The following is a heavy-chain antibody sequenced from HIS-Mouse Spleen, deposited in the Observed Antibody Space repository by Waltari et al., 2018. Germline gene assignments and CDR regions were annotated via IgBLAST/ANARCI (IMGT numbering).Heavy chain of an antibody. J-gene: IGHJ4*02. Sequence: QVQLVQSGAEVKKPGASVKVSCKASGYTFTGYYMHWVRQAPGQGLEWMGWINPNSGGTNNGQKVQGRVTMTRDTSISTAYMELSRLRSDDTAVYYCARGGPITIFGVVTPFDYWGQGTLVTVSS. V-gene: IGHV1-2*02. D-gene: IGHD3-3*01. CDR3: ARGGPITIFGVVTPFDY. CDR1: GYTFTGYY. CDR2: INPNSGGT.